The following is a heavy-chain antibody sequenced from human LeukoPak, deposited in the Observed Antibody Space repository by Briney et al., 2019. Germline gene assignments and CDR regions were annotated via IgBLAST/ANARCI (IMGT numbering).Heavy chain of an antibody. CDR2: VSGSGGIT. J-gene: IGHJ4*02. CDR1: GFTFNSYA. CDR3: AKTTAGNSSGRNPGWPVDY. V-gene: IGHV3-23*01. Sequence: PGGSLRLSCAASGFTFNSYAMTWVRQAPGKGLEWVSHVSGSGGITYYADSVKGRFTIFRDNSKNTLYLQMNSLRAEGTAVYYCAKTTAGNSSGRNPGWPVDYWGQGTLVTVSS. D-gene: IGHD6-19*01.